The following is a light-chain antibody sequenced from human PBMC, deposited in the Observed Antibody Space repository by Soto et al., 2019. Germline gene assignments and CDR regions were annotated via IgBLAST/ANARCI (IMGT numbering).Light chain of an antibody. V-gene: IGLV2-14*02. CDR2: DVS. Sequence: QSALTQPASVSGSPGQSITISCTGTSSDVGSYNLVSWYQQHPGKAPKLMIYDVSNRPSGVSSRFSGSKSDNTASLTISGLQAEDEADYYCSSYTTSSTEVFGTGTKLTVL. CDR1: SSDVGSYNL. J-gene: IGLJ1*01. CDR3: SSYTTSSTEV.